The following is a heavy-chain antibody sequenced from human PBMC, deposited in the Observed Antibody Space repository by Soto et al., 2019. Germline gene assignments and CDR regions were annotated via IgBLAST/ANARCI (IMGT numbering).Heavy chain of an antibody. Sequence: LTISCKASGYSFTNYWIGWVRQMPGKGLEWVGIIYPGDSDTRYSPSFQGQVTISVDKSINTAYLQWSSLKASDTAMYYCARHFYDYLDYWGRGTLVTASS. CDR2: IYPGDSDT. CDR3: ARHFYDYLDY. J-gene: IGHJ4*02. D-gene: IGHD3-16*01. V-gene: IGHV5-51*01. CDR1: GYSFTNYW.